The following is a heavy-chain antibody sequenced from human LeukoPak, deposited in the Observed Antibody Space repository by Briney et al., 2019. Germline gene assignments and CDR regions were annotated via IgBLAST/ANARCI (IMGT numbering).Heavy chain of an antibody. V-gene: IGHV3-48*01. CDR1: GSTFSSYS. D-gene: IGHD4-17*01. J-gene: IGHJ5*02. Sequence: GGSLRLSCAASGSTFSSYSMNWVRQAPGKGLEWVSYISSSSSTIYYADSVKGRFTISRDNAKNSLYLQMNSLRAEDTAVYYCAREDYGDYIIWFDPWGQGTLVTVSS. CDR2: ISSSSSTI. CDR3: AREDYGDYIIWFDP.